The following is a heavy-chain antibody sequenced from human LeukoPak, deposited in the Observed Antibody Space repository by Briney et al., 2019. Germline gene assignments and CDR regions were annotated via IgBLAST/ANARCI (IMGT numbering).Heavy chain of an antibody. D-gene: IGHD6-25*01. J-gene: IGHJ4*02. CDR1: GGSFTSYY. V-gene: IGHV4-34*01. CDR3: ARGPYSSDAGY. Sequence: PSETLSLTCAVYGGSFTSYYWSWIRQPPGKGLEWIGEISHTGHTNYNPSLKSRVTMSVETTKNQLSLILSSVTAADTAVYYCARGPYSSDAGYWGQGTLVTVSS. CDR2: ISHTGHT.